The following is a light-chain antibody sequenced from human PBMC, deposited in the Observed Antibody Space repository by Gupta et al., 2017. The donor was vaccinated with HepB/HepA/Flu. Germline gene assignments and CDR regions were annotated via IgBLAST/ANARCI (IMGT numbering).Light chain of an antibody. Sequence: EIVLTQSPATLSLSPGERATLSCRASQSVSSYLAWYQQKPGQAPRLLIYDASNRDTGIPARFSGSGYGTDFTLTISSREPEDFAVYYCQQHSNWPVLTFGGGTKVEIK. CDR1: QSVSSY. J-gene: IGKJ4*01. CDR2: DAS. CDR3: QQHSNWPVLT. V-gene: IGKV3-11*01.